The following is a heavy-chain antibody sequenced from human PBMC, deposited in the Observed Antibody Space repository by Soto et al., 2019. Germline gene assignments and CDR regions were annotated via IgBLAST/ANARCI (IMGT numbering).Heavy chain of an antibody. CDR3: ARDPGIAVPLNWFDP. D-gene: IGHD6-19*01. CDR2: INPNSGGT. CDR1: GYTFTGYY. Sequence: RASVKVTFKASGYTFTGYYMHWVRQAPGQGLEWMGWINPNSGGTNYAQKFQGRVTMTRDTSISTAYMELSRLRSDDTAVYYCARDPGIAVPLNWFDPWGQGTLVTVSS. J-gene: IGHJ5*02. V-gene: IGHV1-2*02.